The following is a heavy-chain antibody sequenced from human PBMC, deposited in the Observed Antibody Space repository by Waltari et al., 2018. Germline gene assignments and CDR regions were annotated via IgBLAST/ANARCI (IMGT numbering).Heavy chain of an antibody. CDR1: GGSISSSSYY. CDR2: IYYSGST. CDR3: ARSDTTGRQDAFDI. V-gene: IGHV4-39*07. Sequence: QLQLQESGPGLVKPSETLSLTCTVSGGSISSSSYYWGWIRQPPGKGLEWIGSIYYSGSTYYNPSLKSRVTISVDTSKNQFSLKLSSVTAADTAVYYCARSDTTGRQDAFDIWGQGTMVTVSS. J-gene: IGHJ3*02. D-gene: IGHD1-1*01.